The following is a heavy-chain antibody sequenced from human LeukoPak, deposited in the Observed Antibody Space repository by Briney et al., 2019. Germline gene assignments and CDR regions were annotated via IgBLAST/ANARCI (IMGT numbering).Heavy chain of an antibody. CDR1: GYTFTSYG. J-gene: IGHJ6*03. CDR2: ISAYNGNT. CDR3: AREVGIAVAGRTPDYYYYYMDV. V-gene: IGHV1-18*01. Sequence: GASVKVSCKASGYTFTSYGISWVRQAPGQGLEWMGWISAYNGNTNYAQKLQGRVTMTTDTSTSTAYMELRSLRSDDTAVYYCAREVGIAVAGRTPDYYYYYMDVWGKGTTVTVSS. D-gene: IGHD6-19*01.